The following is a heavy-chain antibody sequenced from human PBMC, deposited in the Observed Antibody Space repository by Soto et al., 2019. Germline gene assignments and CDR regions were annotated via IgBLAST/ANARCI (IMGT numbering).Heavy chain of an antibody. CDR2: IYYSGST. CDR3: ARDEAAAGTFDY. J-gene: IGHJ4*03. D-gene: IGHD6-13*01. V-gene: IGHV4-31*02. Sequence: WIRQHPGKVLEWIGYIYYSGSTYYNPSLKSRVTISVDTSKNQFSLKLSSVTAADTAVYYCARDEAAAGTFDYWGQGTMVTXXS.